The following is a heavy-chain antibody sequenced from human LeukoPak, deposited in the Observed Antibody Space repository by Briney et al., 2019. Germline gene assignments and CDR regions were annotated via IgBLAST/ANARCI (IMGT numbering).Heavy chain of an antibody. CDR1: GGSFSSYY. J-gene: IGHJ4*02. Sequence: KPSETLSLTCAVYGGSFSSYYWGWIRQPPGKGLEWIGSIYYSGSTYYNPSLKSRVTISVDTSKNQFSLKLSSVTAADTAVYYCARMPYSSPFDYWGQGTLVTVSS. CDR2: IYYSGST. V-gene: IGHV4-39*01. D-gene: IGHD6-13*01. CDR3: ARMPYSSPFDY.